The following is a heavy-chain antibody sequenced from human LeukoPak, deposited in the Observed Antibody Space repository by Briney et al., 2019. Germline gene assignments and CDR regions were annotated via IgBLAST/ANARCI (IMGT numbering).Heavy chain of an antibody. CDR2: ISAYNGNT. D-gene: IGHD5-18*01. Sequence: ASVKVSCKASGYTFTSFGISWVRQAPGQGLEGMGWISAYNGNTNYVQKFQGRVTMTTDTSTSTAYMELRSLRSDDTAMYYCTRDLGVDTTMIFFDYWGQGTLVTVSS. CDR1: GYTFTSFG. V-gene: IGHV1-18*01. CDR3: TRDLGVDTTMIFFDY. J-gene: IGHJ4*02.